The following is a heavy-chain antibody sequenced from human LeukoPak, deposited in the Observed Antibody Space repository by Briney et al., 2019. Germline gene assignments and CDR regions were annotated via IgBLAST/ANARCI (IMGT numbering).Heavy chain of an antibody. CDR2: ISSTGTYI. V-gene: IGHV3-21*01. Sequence: GGSLRLSCAASGFTFGTYSMNWVRQTPGKRLEWVSSISSTGTYIYYADSVKGRFTISRDNAKNSLHLQMNSLRVEDTAVYYCAREPTVMILWGQGTLVTVSS. D-gene: IGHD4-11*01. CDR1: GFTFGTYS. CDR3: AREPTVMIL. J-gene: IGHJ4*02.